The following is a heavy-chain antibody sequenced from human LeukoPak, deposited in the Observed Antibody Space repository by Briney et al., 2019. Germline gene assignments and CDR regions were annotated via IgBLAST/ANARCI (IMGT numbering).Heavy chain of an antibody. CDR1: GFTFSSYS. J-gene: IGHJ3*01. CDR2: ISSSSSTI. D-gene: IGHD7-27*01. Sequence: PGGSLRLSCAASGFTFSSYSMNWVRQAPGKGLEWVSYISSSSSTIYYADSVKGRFTISRDNAKNSLYLQMNNLRAEDTAVYYCARDPPNSGYALDVWGQGTTVTVSS. V-gene: IGHV3-48*04. CDR3: ARDPPNSGYALDV.